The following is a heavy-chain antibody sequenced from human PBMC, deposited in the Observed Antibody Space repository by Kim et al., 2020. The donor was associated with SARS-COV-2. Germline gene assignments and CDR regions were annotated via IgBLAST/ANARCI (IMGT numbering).Heavy chain of an antibody. CDR2: IYYSGST. CDR3: ARDSEENWFDP. V-gene: IGHV4-31*03. J-gene: IGHJ5*02. D-gene: IGHD3-10*01. CDR1: GGSISSGGYY. Sequence: SETLSLTCTVSGGSISSGGYYWSWIRQHPGKGLEWIGYIYYSGSTYYNPSLKSRVTISVDTSKNQFSLKLSSVTAADTAVYYCARDSEENWFDPWGQGTLVTVSS.